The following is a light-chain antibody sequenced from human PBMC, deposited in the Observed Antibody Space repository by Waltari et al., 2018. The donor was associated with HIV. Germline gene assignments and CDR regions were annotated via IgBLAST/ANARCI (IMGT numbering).Light chain of an antibody. J-gene: IGLJ2*01. CDR3: YAAADNKAI. CDR1: ILAEHY. V-gene: IGLV3-27*01. Sequence: SYGLTQPFSVSVSPGQTARITCSGDILAEHYARWFQQKPGQAPVLVMFKDTERPSGTPERFSGSTSGITITLTIIGAQVEDEADYYCYAAADNKAIFGGGTKLTVL. CDR2: KDT.